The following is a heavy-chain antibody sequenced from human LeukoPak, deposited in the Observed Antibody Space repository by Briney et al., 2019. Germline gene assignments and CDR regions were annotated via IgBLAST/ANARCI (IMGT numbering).Heavy chain of an antibody. Sequence: SETLSLTCTVSGYSISSGYYWGWIRQPPGKGLEWIGSIYHSGSTYYNPSLKSRVTISVDTSKNQFSLKLSSVTAADTAVYYCARVYYYGSGPWGSYYYYMDVWGKGTTVTVSS. CDR3: ARVYYYGSGPWGSYYYYMDV. J-gene: IGHJ6*03. V-gene: IGHV4-38-2*02. CDR1: GYSISSGYY. D-gene: IGHD3-10*01. CDR2: IYHSGST.